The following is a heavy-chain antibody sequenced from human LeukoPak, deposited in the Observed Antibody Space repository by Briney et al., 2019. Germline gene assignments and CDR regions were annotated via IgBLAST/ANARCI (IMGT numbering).Heavy chain of an antibody. V-gene: IGHV3-48*03. D-gene: IGHD3-10*02. CDR2: ISSSGSTI. CDR1: GFTFSSYE. Sequence: GGSLRLSCAASGFTFSSYEMNWVRQAPGKWMECDSYISSSGSTIYYADSVKGRFTISRDNAKNSLYPQMNSLRAEDTAVYYCAELGITMIGGVWGKGTTVTISS. CDR3: AELGITMIGGV. J-gene: IGHJ6*04.